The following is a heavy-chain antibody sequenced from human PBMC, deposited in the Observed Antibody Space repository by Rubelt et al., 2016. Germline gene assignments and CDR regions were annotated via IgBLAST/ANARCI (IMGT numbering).Heavy chain of an antibody. J-gene: IGHJ6*02. CDR2: IYYSGST. CDR3: ARDDQPYGMDV. Sequence: IYYSGSTYYNPSLKSRVTISVDTSKNQFSLKLSSVTAADTAVYYCARDDQPYGMDVWGQGTTVTVSS. V-gene: IGHV4-31*02.